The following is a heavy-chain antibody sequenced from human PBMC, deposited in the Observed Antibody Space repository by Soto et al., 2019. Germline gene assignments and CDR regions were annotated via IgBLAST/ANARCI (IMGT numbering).Heavy chain of an antibody. V-gene: IGHV5-51*01. CDR2: IYPHDSDT. D-gene: IGHD1-26*01. CDR1: GYNFHTYW. J-gene: IGHJ6*02. Sequence: GESLKISCKGSGYNFHTYWIAWVRQMPGKGLEWMGFIYPHDSDTRYSPSFRGQVTISADKSINTAYLQWTSLKASDTAIYFCARPTEYHYGMQVWGQGTKVTVSS. CDR3: ARPTEYHYGMQV.